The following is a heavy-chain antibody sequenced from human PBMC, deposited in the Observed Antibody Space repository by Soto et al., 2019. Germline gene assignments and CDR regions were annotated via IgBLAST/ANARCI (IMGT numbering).Heavy chain of an antibody. J-gene: IGHJ5*02. CDR1: GFTFSSYA. Sequence: GVSPGLCCAASGFTFSSYAMHCVRQAPGKGLEWVAVISYDGSNKYYADSVKGRFTISRDNSKNTVHLQMNSLRAEDTAVYYCTRDPARRWLVPRGPRTLVSVS. D-gene: IGHD2-2*01. CDR2: ISYDGSNK. V-gene: IGHV3-30-3*01. CDR3: TRDPARRWLVP.